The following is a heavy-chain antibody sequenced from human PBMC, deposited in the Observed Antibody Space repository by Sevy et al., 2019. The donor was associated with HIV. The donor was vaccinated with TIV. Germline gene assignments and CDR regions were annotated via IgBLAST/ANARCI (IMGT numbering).Heavy chain of an antibody. V-gene: IGHV1-69*10. Sequence: ASVKVSCKASGGTFSSYAISWVRQAPGQGLEWMGGIIPIFGIANYAQKFQGRVTITADKSTSTAYMELSSLRSEDTAVYYCARYLGEGAMIVVGDAFDIWVQGTMFTVSS. CDR1: GGTFSSYA. CDR2: IIPIFGIA. J-gene: IGHJ3*02. CDR3: ARYLGEGAMIVVGDAFDI. D-gene: IGHD3-22*01.